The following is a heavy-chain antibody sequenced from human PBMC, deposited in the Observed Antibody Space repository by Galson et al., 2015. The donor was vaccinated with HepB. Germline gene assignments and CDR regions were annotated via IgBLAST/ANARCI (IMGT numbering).Heavy chain of an antibody. D-gene: IGHD2-21*02. CDR3: AREGVVVTAKFYYYGMDV. CDR1: GYTFTSYG. Sequence: SVKVSCKASGYTFTSYGISWVRQAPGQGLEWMGWISAYNGNTNYAQKLQGRVTMTTDTSTSTAYMELRSLRSDDTAVYYCAREGVVVTAKFYYYGMDVWGQGTTVTVSS. CDR2: ISAYNGNT. V-gene: IGHV1-18*01. J-gene: IGHJ6*02.